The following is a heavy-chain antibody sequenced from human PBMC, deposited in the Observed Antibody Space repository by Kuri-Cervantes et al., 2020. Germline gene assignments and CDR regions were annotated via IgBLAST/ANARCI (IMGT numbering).Heavy chain of an antibody. CDR3: ARDRAEYSSSWYNYFDY. Sequence: SETLSLTCAVSGASISSRDWWSWVRQSPGKGLEWIGEIFHSGRTNYNPSLKSRVTISVDTSKNQFSLKLSSVTAADTAVYYCARDRAEYSSSWYNYFDYWGQGTLVTVSS. J-gene: IGHJ4*02. CDR1: GASISSRDW. V-gene: IGHV4-4*02. CDR2: IFHSGRT. D-gene: IGHD6-13*01.